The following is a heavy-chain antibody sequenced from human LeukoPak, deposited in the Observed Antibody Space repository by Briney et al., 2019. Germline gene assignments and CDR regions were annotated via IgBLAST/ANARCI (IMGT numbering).Heavy chain of an antibody. J-gene: IGHJ6*04. CDR1: GGSISSNY. V-gene: IGHV4-59*01. CDR2: IYYSGST. CDR3: ARSAAAGTNWYYGMDV. D-gene: IGHD6-13*01. Sequence: KPSETLSLTCTVSGGSISSNYWSWIRQPPGKGLEWIGYIYYSGSTNYNPSLKSRVTISVDTSKNQFSLKLSSVTAADTAVYYCARSAAAGTNWYYGMDVWGKGTTVTVSS.